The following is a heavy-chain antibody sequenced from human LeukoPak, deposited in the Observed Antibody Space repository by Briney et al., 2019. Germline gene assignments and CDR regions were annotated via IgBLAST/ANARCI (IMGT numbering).Heavy chain of an antibody. CDR3: ARARYCSGGSCYDAFDI. J-gene: IGHJ3*02. CDR2: IYSGGST. D-gene: IGHD2-15*01. V-gene: IGHV3-53*01. CDR1: GFTVSSNY. Sequence: GGSLRLSCAASGFTVSSNYMSWVRQAPGKGLEWVSVIYSGGSTYYADSVKGRFTISRDNSKNTLYLQMISLRAEDTAVYYCARARYCSGGSCYDAFDIWGQGTMVTVSS.